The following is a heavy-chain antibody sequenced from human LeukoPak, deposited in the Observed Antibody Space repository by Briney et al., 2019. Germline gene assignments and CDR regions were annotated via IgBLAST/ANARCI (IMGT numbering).Heavy chain of an antibody. Sequence: GGSLRLSXTTSGFTFGDYAMSWVRQAPGKGLEWVSFIRRKAHGGTTEYAATVKGRFSSSRDDSKSIAYLQMNSLKTEDTAVYFCTRVTYYYDNSGYFHFDSWGQGSLVTVSS. CDR2: IRRKAHGGTT. D-gene: IGHD3-22*01. V-gene: IGHV3-49*04. J-gene: IGHJ4*02. CDR1: GFTFGDYA. CDR3: TRVTYYYDNSGYFHFDS.